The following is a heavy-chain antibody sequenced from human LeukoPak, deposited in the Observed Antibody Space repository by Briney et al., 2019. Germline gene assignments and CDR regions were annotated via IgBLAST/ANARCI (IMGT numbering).Heavy chain of an antibody. Sequence: SETLSLTCTVSGGSISSYYCNWIRQPPGKGLEWIGYIYYSGSTNYNPSLESRVTMSVDTSKNQFSLKLSSVTAADTAVYYCARSYSSSSPDYWGQGTLVTVSS. CDR2: IYYSGST. J-gene: IGHJ4*02. V-gene: IGHV4-59*01. D-gene: IGHD6-6*01. CDR1: GGSISSYY. CDR3: ARSYSSSSPDY.